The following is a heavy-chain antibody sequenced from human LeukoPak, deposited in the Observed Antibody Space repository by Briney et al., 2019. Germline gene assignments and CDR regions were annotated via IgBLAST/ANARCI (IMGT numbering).Heavy chain of an antibody. CDR1: GGSISSYY. Sequence: SETLSLTCTVSGGSISSYYWSWIRQPPGMGLEWIGYIYYSGSTNYNPSLKSRVTISVDTSKNQFSLKLSSVTAADTAVYYCARHVWLQPFDYWGQGTLVTVSS. V-gene: IGHV4-59*08. CDR2: IYYSGST. J-gene: IGHJ4*02. D-gene: IGHD3-9*01. CDR3: ARHVWLQPFDY.